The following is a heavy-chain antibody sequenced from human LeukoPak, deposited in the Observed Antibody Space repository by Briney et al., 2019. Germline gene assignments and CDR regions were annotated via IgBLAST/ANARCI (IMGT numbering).Heavy chain of an antibody. J-gene: IGHJ6*03. D-gene: IGHD6-6*01. CDR3: ARIYSSSYYYYYYMDV. CDR2: IYYSGST. Sequence: SETLPLTCTVSGGSISSYYWSWIRQPPGKGLEWIGYIYYSGSTDYNPSLKSRVTISVDTSKNQFSLKLSSVTAADTAVYYCARIYSSSYYYYYYMDVWGKGTTVTVSS. V-gene: IGHV4-59*13. CDR1: GGSISSYY.